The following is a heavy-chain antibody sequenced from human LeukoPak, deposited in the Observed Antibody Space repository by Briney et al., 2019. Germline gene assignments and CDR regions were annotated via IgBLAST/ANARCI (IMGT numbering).Heavy chain of an antibody. Sequence: RASVKVSCKASGGTFSSYAISWVRQAPGQGLEWMGWISAYNGNTNYAQKLQGRVTMTTDTSTSTAYMELRSLRSDDTAVYYCAREGRYYYDSSSYYGYFDYWGQGTLVTVSS. CDR1: GGTFSSYA. D-gene: IGHD3-22*01. CDR2: ISAYNGNT. J-gene: IGHJ4*02. CDR3: AREGRYYYDSSSYYGYFDY. V-gene: IGHV1-18*01.